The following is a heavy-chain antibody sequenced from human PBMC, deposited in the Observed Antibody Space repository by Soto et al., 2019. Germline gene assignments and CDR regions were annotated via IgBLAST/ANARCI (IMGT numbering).Heavy chain of an antibody. V-gene: IGHV3-30*18. Sequence: QVQLVESGGGVVQPGRSLRLSCAASGFTFSSYGMHWVRQAPGKGLEWVAVISYDGSNKYYADSVKGRFTISRDNSKNTLYLQMNSVRAEDTAVYYCAKEGGEAVAALTYYYYYGMDVWGQGTTVTVSS. CDR2: ISYDGSNK. J-gene: IGHJ6*02. CDR3: AKEGGEAVAALTYYYYYGMDV. CDR1: GFTFSSYG. D-gene: IGHD6-19*01.